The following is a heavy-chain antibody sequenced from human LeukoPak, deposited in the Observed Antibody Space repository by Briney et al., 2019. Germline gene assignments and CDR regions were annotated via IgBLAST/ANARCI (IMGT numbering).Heavy chain of an antibody. CDR2: IYSGGST. CDR1: GFTVSSNY. CDR3: ARDSNGDYGYFDL. Sequence: GGSLRLSCAASGFTVSSNYMSWVRQAPGKGLEWVSVIYSGGSTYYADSVKGRFTISRDNSKNTLYLQMNSLRAEDTAVYYCARDSNGDYGYFDLWGRGTLVTVSS. D-gene: IGHD4-17*01. V-gene: IGHV3-66*02. J-gene: IGHJ2*01.